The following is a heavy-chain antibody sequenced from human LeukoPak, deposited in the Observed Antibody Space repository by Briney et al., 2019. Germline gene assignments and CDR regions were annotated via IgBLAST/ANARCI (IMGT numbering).Heavy chain of an antibody. D-gene: IGHD4-23*01. V-gene: IGHV4-59*08. J-gene: IGHJ4*02. Sequence: SETLSLTCTVSGGSISSYYWSWIRQPPGKGLEWIGYIHYSGSTNYNPSLKSRVTISVDTSKNQFSLKLSSVTAADTAVYYCARQRGGYGGLFDYWGQGTLVTVSS. CDR2: IHYSGST. CDR3: ARQRGGYGGLFDY. CDR1: GGSISSYY.